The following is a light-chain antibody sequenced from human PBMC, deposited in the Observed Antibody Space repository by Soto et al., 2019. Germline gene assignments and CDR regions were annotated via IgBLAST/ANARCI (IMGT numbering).Light chain of an antibody. V-gene: IGKV1-39*01. Sequence: DIQMTQSPSSLSASVGDRVTITCRASQSISSYLNWYHQKPGKDPKLLIYAASSLQRGVPSRFSGSGSGTDFTLTISSLQPEDFATYFCQQCYTTPFTFGQGTKLEIK. CDR3: QQCYTTPFT. CDR1: QSISSY. J-gene: IGKJ1*01. CDR2: AAS.